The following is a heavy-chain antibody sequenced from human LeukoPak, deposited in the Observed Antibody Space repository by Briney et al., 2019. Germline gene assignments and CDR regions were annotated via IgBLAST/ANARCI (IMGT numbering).Heavy chain of an antibody. CDR1: GYTFTSYY. Sequence: GASVKVSCKASGYTFTSYYMHWVRQAPGQGLEWMGIINPSGGSTSYAQKFQDRVTMTTDTSTSTVYMELSSLISDDTAVYYCARVDTVNYYYYMDVWGKGTPVTVSS. J-gene: IGHJ6*03. CDR3: ARVDTVNYYYYMDV. CDR2: INPSGGST. D-gene: IGHD5-18*01. V-gene: IGHV1-46*01.